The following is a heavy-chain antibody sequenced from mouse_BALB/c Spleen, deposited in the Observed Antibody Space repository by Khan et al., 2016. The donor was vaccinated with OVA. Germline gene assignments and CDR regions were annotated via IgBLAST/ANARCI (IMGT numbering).Heavy chain of an antibody. J-gene: IGHJ3*01. CDR1: GYTFTSYW. D-gene: IGHD1-1*01. CDR2: INPTTDYT. V-gene: IGHV1-7*01. CDR3: VNHGSSSAWFTY. Sequence: VQLQQSGAELAKPGASVKMSSKASGYTFTSYWMHWVKQRPGQGLEWIGYINPTTDYTEYNQIFKDKATLTADKSSSTAYMQLSSLTSEDSAFYYCVNHGSSSAWFTYWGQGTLVTVSA.